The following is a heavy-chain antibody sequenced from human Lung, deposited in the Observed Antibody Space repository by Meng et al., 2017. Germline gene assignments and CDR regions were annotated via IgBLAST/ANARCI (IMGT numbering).Heavy chain of an antibody. CDR1: GGSFSGYY. CDR3: ARPKQANWYFDL. CDR2: INHSGST. Sequence: QGQLQQWGAGLLKPSETLSLTGAVYGGSFSGYYWSWIRQPPGKGLEWIGEINHSGSTNYNPSLKSRVTISVDTSKNQFSLKLSSVTAADTAVYYCARPKQANWYFDLWGRGTLVTVSS. J-gene: IGHJ2*01. V-gene: IGHV4-34*01. D-gene: IGHD1/OR15-1a*01.